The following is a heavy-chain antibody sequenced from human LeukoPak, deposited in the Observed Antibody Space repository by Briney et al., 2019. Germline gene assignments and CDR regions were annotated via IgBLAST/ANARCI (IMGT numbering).Heavy chain of an antibody. CDR2: ILGSGDTT. Sequence: GGSLRLSCAASGFTFSSYAMNWVRQAPGKGLEWVSAILGSGDTTYYADSVKGRFTISRDNSKNTLYLQMNSLRAEDTAVYYCARDRGGSSDAFDIWGQGTMVTVSS. D-gene: IGHD2-2*01. V-gene: IGHV3-23*01. CDR3: ARDRGGSSDAFDI. J-gene: IGHJ3*02. CDR1: GFTFSSYA.